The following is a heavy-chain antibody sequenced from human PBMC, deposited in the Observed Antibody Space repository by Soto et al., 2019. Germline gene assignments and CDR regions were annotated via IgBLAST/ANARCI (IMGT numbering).Heavy chain of an antibody. CDR3: ARISSDLPFDY. J-gene: IGHJ4*02. V-gene: IGHV3-48*02. CDR1: GFTFSSFG. CDR2: ISGSSSSM. Sequence: EVQLVESGGHLVQPGGSVRLSCAASGFTFSSFGMTWLRQVPGKGLEWVSYISGSSSSMYYADSVKGRFTISRDNGRNSLYLQMNSLRDDDTAVYYCARISSDLPFDYWGQGTLVTVSS.